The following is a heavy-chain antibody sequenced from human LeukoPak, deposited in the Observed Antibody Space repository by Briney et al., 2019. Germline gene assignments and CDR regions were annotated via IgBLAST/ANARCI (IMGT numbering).Heavy chain of an antibody. CDR1: GFTFSSYS. Sequence: GSPRLSCAASGFTFSSYSMNWVRQAPGKGLEWVSSISSSSSYIYYADSVKGRFTISRDNAKNSLYLQMNSLRAEDTAVYYCARDFQRGYSGYNIFDYWGQGTLVTVSS. D-gene: IGHD5-12*01. CDR2: ISSSSSYI. V-gene: IGHV3-21*01. J-gene: IGHJ4*02. CDR3: ARDFQRGYSGYNIFDY.